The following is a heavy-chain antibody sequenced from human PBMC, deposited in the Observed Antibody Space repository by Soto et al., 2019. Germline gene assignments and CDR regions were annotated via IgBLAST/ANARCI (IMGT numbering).Heavy chain of an antibody. CDR3: ARDHGGNSGIFDY. J-gene: IGHJ4*02. Sequence: SVKVSCKASGGTFSSYAISWVRQAPGQGLEWMGGIIPIFGTANYAQKFQGRVTITADESTSTAYMELSSLRSEDTAVYYCARDHGGNSGIFDYWGQGTLVTVSS. V-gene: IGHV1-69*13. D-gene: IGHD2-21*02. CDR2: IIPIFGTA. CDR1: GGTFSSYA.